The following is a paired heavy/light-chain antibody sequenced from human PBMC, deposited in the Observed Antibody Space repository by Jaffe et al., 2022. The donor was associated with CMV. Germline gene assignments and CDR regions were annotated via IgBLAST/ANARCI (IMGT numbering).Heavy chain of an antibody. CDR2: INPNSGNT. CDR3: ARVVGYCSGDTCYHWYFDL. Sequence: QVQLVQSGAEMKKPGASVKVSCKASGYTFTGYYMHWVRQAPGQGLEWVGWINPNSGNTNYAHKFQGRVTMTRDTSISTAYMELSRLRSDDTAVYYCARVVGYCSGDTCYHWYFDLWGRGTLVTVSS. CDR1: GYTFTGYY. V-gene: IGHV1-2*07. D-gene: IGHD2-15*01. J-gene: IGHJ2*01.
Light chain of an antibody. V-gene: IGLV2-14*03. J-gene: IGLJ3*02. CDR3: SSYTTTSTPVV. CDR1: SSDVGGSNY. CDR2: DVS. Sequence: QSALTQPASVSGSPGQSITISCTGTSSDVGGSNYVSWYQQHPGKAPKLMLYDVSDRPSGVSNRFSGSKSGNTASLTISGLQAEDEADYYCSSYTTTSTPVVFGGGTKLTVL.